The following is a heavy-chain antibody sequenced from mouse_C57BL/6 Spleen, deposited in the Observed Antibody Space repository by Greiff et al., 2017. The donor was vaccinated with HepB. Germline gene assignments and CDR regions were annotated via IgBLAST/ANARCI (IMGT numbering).Heavy chain of an antibody. D-gene: IGHD1-1*01. CDR3: TTGGSSYVLFDY. J-gene: IGHJ2*01. V-gene: IGHV14-1*01. CDR2: IDPEDGDT. CDR1: GFNIKDYY. Sequence: VQLQQSGAELVRPGASVKLSCTASGFNIKDYYMHWVKQRPEQGLEWIGRIDPEDGDTEYAPKFQGKATMTADTSSNTAYLHLSSLTSEDTAVSYCTTGGSSYVLFDYWGQGTTLTVSS.